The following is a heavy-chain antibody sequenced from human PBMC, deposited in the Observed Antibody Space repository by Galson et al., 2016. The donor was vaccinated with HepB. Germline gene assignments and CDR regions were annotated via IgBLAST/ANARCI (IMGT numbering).Heavy chain of an antibody. Sequence: SLRLSCAASGFTFSSYGMHWVRQAPGKGLEWVACIWYDGSNKYYANSVKGRFTISRDNSKNTLYLQMNSLRAEDTAVHYCAKDALFYGSGNYVHYWGQGTLVTVPS. J-gene: IGHJ4*02. CDR2: IWYDGSNK. CDR3: AKDALFYGSGNYVHY. CDR1: GFTFSSYG. D-gene: IGHD3-10*01. V-gene: IGHV3-30*02.